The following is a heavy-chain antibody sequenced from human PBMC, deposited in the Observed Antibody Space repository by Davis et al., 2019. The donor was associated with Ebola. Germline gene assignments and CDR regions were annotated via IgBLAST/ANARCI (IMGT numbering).Heavy chain of an antibody. CDR1: GYTFTSYG. CDR3: AREDCSSTSCYFPLDY. D-gene: IGHD2-2*01. J-gene: IGHJ4*02. Sequence: ASVKVSCKASGYTFTSYGISWVRQAPGQGLEWMGWISAYNGNTNYAQKLQGRVTMTTDTSTSTAYMELRSLRSDDTAVYYCAREDCSSTSCYFPLDYWGQGTLVTVSS. CDR2: ISAYNGNT. V-gene: IGHV1-18*04.